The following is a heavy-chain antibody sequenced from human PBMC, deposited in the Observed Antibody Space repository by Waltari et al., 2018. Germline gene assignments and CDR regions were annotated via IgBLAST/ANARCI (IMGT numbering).Heavy chain of an antibody. CDR1: GYTFMDYS. V-gene: IGHV1-69-2*01. CDR2: IDPEDGET. D-gene: IGHD3-10*01. Sequence: EVDLVHSGAEVKKPGATVKISCKASGYTFMDYSMHWVQQAPGKGLEWMGRIDPEDGETVYSEKFQGRVTITADTSTDTAYMELSSLTSGDTAVYYCAPLPGGSGQTFDYWGQGTLVTVSS. CDR3: APLPGGSGQTFDY. J-gene: IGHJ4*02.